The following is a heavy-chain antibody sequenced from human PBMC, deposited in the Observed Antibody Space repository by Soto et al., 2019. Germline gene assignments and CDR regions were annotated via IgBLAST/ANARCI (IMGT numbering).Heavy chain of an antibody. CDR3: ARVRWTVAGPGHFDY. CDR1: GGSISSYY. J-gene: IGHJ4*02. D-gene: IGHD6-19*01. CDR2: IYYSGST. Sequence: PSETLSLTWTVSGGSISSYYWSWIRQPPGKGLEWIGYIYYSGSTNYNPSLKSRVTISVDTSKNQFSLKLSSVTAADTAVYYCARVRWTVAGPGHFDYWGQGTLVTVSS. V-gene: IGHV4-59*01.